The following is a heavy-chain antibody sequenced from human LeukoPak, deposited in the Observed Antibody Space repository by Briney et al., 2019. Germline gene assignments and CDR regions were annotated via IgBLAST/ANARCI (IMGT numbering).Heavy chain of an antibody. Sequence: PGRSLRLSCAASGFTFNSYGMHWVRQAPGKGLEWVAVISYDGSNKYYADSVKGRFTISRDNSKNSLYLQMNSLRAEDTAVYYCAKAGYSSGWYGAPWFDYWGQGTLVTVSS. J-gene: IGHJ4*02. V-gene: IGHV3-30*18. CDR3: AKAGYSSGWYGAPWFDY. CDR1: GFTFNSYG. D-gene: IGHD6-19*01. CDR2: ISYDGSNK.